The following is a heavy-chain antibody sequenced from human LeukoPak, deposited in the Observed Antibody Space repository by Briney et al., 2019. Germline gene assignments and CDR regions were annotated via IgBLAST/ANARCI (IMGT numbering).Heavy chain of an antibody. CDR2: THHSGGT. Sequence: ETLSLTCAVYGGSFSGYYWSWLRQPPGKGLEWDGETHHSGGTNYNPSLKSRVSISVHTSQNQFSLKLSSVTAADTAVYYCARARGAYYGSGSYYPSSSYFDYWGQGTLVTVSS. V-gene: IGHV4-34*01. CDR1: GGSFSGYY. CDR3: ARARGAYYGSGSYYPSSSYFDY. D-gene: IGHD3-10*01. J-gene: IGHJ4*02.